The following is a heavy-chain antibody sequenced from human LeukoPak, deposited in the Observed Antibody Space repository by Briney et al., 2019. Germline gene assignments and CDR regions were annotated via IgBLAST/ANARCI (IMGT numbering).Heavy chain of an antibody. J-gene: IGHJ5*02. Sequence: PSETLSLTCTVSGGSISSGGYYWSWIRQHPGKGLEWIGYIYYSGSTYYNPSLKSRVTISVDTSKNQFSLKLSSVTAADTAVYYCGRDIKCSGGSCALNWFDPWGQGTLVTVSS. CDR1: GGSISSGGYY. CDR2: IYYSGST. CDR3: GRDIKCSGGSCALNWFDP. V-gene: IGHV4-31*03. D-gene: IGHD2-15*01.